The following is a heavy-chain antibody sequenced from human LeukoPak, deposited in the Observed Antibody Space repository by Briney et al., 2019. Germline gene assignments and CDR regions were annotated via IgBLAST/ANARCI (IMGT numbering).Heavy chain of an antibody. J-gene: IGHJ5*02. CDR1: DASISSGEYY. Sequence: PSETLSLTCTVSDASISSGEYYWSWIRQPAGKGLEWIGRIYTSGSTNYNPSLKSRVTISVDTSKNQFSLKLSSVTAADTAMYYCAREAYDVLTSDWFDPWGQGTLVTVSS. CDR2: IYTSGST. D-gene: IGHD3-9*01. V-gene: IGHV4-61*02. CDR3: AREAYDVLTSDWFDP.